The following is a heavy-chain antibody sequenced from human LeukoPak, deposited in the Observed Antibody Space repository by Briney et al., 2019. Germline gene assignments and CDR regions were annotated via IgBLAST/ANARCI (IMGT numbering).Heavy chain of an antibody. J-gene: IGHJ4*02. CDR2: ISAYNGNT. CDR1: GYTFTSYG. Sequence: ASVKVSCKASGYTFTSYGISWVRQAPGQGLEWMGWISAYNGNTNYAQELQGRVTMTTDTSTSTAYMELRSLRSDDTAVYYCARDLKMGYSSGRHSWGTGSSNDYWGQGTLVTVSS. CDR3: ARDLKMGYSSGRHSWGTGSSNDY. V-gene: IGHV1-18*01. D-gene: IGHD6-19*01.